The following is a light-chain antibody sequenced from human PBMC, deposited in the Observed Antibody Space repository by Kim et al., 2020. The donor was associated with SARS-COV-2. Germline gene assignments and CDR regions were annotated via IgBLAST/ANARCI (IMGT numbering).Light chain of an antibody. Sequence: SPGDRATLSCRASQSIISYLAWYQQKPGQAPRLLIYDASQRATDTPARFTGSGSGTDFTLTISKLEPEDFAVYYCQQRNNWPPVTFGQGTRLEIK. V-gene: IGKV3-11*01. CDR1: QSIISY. CDR3: QQRNNWPPVT. CDR2: DAS. J-gene: IGKJ5*01.